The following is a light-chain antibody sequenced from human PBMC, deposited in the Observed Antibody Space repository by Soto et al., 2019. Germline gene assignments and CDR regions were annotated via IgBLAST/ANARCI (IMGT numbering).Light chain of an antibody. CDR1: SSNIGAGYD. V-gene: IGLV1-40*01. J-gene: IGLJ2*01. Sequence: QAVVTQPPSVSGAPGQRVTISCTGSSSNIGAGYDVHWYQQLPGTAPKLLIYGNSNRPSGVPDRVSGSKSGTSASLAITGLQAEDEADYYCHSYDSSRVVFGGGTKLTVL. CDR3: HSYDSSRVV. CDR2: GNS.